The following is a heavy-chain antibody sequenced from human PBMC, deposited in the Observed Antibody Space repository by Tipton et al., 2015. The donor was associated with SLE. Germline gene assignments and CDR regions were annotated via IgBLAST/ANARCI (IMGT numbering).Heavy chain of an antibody. D-gene: IGHD3-10*01. CDR2: IYTSGST. Sequence: TLSLTCTVSGGSISSGSYYWSWIRQPAGKGREWIGRIYTSGSTNYNPSLKSRVTISVDTYKNQYSLKLSSVTAADTAVYYCARDRRGWYFDLWGRGTLVTVSS. J-gene: IGHJ2*01. CDR3: ARDRRGWYFDL. V-gene: IGHV4-61*02. CDR1: GGSISSGSYY.